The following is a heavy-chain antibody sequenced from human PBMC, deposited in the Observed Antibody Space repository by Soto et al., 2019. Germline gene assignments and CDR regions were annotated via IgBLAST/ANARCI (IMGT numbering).Heavy chain of an antibody. J-gene: IGHJ4*02. D-gene: IGHD3-10*01. CDR3: ARSDGVMVRDAQFDY. CDR2: IYYSGST. CDR1: GGSISSSSYY. V-gene: IGHV4-39*01. Sequence: SETLSLTCTVSGGSISSSSYYWGWIRQPPGKGLEWIGSIYYSGSTYYNPSLKSRVTISVDTSKNQFSLKLSSVTAADTAVYYCARSDGVMVRDAQFDYWGQGTLVTAPQ.